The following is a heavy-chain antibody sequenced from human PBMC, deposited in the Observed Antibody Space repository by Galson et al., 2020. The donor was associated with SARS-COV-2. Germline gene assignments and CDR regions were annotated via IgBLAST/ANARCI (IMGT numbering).Heavy chain of an antibody. V-gene: IGHV3-7*01. CDR2: LNQDGSDK. J-gene: IGHJ6*03. Sequence: GGSLRLSCVASGFTFSSYWMSWVRQAPGKGLEWVANLNQDGSDKYYVASVRGRFTISRDNAKNSLYLQMNSLRAEDTAVYYCARDSTYYYYMDVWGKGTTVTVSS. CDR3: ARDSTYYYYMDV. CDR1: GFTFSSYW.